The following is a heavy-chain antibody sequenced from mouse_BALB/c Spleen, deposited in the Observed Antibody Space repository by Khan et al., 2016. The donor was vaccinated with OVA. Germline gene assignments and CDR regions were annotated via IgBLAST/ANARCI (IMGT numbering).Heavy chain of an antibody. J-gene: IGHJ2*01. Sequence: VQLQQSGPGLVKPSQSLSLTCTVTGYSITSDYAWNWIRQFPGNKLEWMGYIRYSGNTKYNPSLKSRTSITRDTSKNQFFLQLNSVTTEDTATYYCARIYGGDFDYWGQGTTLTVSS. V-gene: IGHV3-2*02. CDR2: IRYSGNT. D-gene: IGHD1-1*01. CDR3: ARIYGGDFDY. CDR1: GYSITSDYA.